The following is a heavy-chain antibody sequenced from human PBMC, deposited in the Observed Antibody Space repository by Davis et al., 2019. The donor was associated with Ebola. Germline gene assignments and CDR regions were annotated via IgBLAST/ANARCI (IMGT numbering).Heavy chain of an antibody. CDR1: GYSFTTYG. D-gene: IGHD2-21*01. CDR3: ARVVATWRVVDDY. J-gene: IGHJ4*02. CDR2: IAACNGYT. Sequence: AASVKVSCKTSGYSFTTYGIMWVRQAPGQGLEWMGWIAACNGYTNYVQKFQGRVTMTIETSTSTAYMELRSLKSDDTAVYYCARVVATWRVVDDYWGQGTLVTVSS. V-gene: IGHV1-18*01.